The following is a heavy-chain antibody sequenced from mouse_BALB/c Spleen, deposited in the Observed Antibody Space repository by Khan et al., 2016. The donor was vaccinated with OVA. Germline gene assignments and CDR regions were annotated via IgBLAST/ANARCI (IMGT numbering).Heavy chain of an antibody. CDR2: IYPGTDNT. CDR1: GYIFTSYW. J-gene: IGHJ2*01. V-gene: IGHV1S132*01. Sequence: QMQLQQSGAELMRPGASVKLSCKTSGYIFTSYWIHWVKQRSGQGLEWIARIYPGTDNTYYNEKFKDKATLTADKSSPTAYMQLSSLNSEDSAVYFCAREEPLYYFDYWGQGTTLTVSS. CDR3: AREEPLYYFDY. D-gene: IGHD6-1*01.